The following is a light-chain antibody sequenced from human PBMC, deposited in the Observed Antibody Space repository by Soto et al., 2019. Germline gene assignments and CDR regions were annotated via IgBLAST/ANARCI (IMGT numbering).Light chain of an antibody. J-gene: IGKJ1*01. CDR3: QPYGSSPWT. CDR2: SAS. CDR1: QSVSGN. Sequence: EIVMTQSPATLSVSPGEGATLSCRASQSVSGNLAWYQQKPGQAPRLLIYSASTRATGIPDRFSGSGSGTDFTLTISRLEPEDFAVYYCQPYGSSPWTFGQGTKVDIK. V-gene: IGKV3-20*01.